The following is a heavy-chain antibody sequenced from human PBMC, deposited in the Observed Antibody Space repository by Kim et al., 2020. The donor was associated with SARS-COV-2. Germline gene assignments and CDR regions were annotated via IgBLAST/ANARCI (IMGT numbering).Heavy chain of an antibody. D-gene: IGHD3-10*01. CDR3: ATDGPRYGSGSYFDY. J-gene: IGHJ4*02. Sequence: GGSLRLSCAGSGFTFSGYTMHWVRQAPGKGLEWVAFISYDGGIKYYVDSVKGRFTISRDNSKNTLYLQMNSLRAEDTAVYYCATDGPRYGSGSYFDYWGQGTLVTVSS. V-gene: IGHV3-30*04. CDR2: ISYDGGIK. CDR1: GFTFSGYT.